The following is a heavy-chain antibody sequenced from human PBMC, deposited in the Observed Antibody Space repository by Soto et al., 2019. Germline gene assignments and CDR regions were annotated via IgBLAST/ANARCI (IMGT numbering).Heavy chain of an antibody. D-gene: IGHD6-19*01. CDR1: GGSFSGYY. V-gene: IGHV4-34*01. J-gene: IGHJ6*02. CDR3: ARGRRGSSGRCYYYYGMDV. CDR2: INHSGST. Sequence: SETLSLTXAVYGGSFSGYYWSWIRQPPGKGLEWIGEINHSGSTNYNPSLKSRVTISVDTSKNQFSLKLSSVTAADTAVYYCARGRRGSSGRCYYYYGMDVWGQGTTVTVSS.